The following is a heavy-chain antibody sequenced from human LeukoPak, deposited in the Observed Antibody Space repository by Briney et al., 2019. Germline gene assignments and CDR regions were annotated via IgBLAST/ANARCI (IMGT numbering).Heavy chain of an antibody. CDR2: IYYSGST. D-gene: IGHD3-3*01. Sequence: TSETLSLTCIVSGGSISSSSYYWGGIRQPPGKGLEWIGSIYYSGSTYYNPSLKSRVTISVDTSKNQFSLKLSSVTAADTAVYYCARGSVLRHFNYWGQGTLVTVSS. CDR3: ARGSVLRHFNY. J-gene: IGHJ4*02. V-gene: IGHV4-39*01. CDR1: GGSISSSSYY.